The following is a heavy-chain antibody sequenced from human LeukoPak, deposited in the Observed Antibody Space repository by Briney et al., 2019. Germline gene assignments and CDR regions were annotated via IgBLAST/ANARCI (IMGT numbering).Heavy chain of an antibody. CDR3: TTKRGGPASLQYFDY. Sequence: GGSLRLSCAASGFTFYNAWMTWVRQAPGKGLEWVGRIKSKTDGGTADYAAPVKGRFTISRDDSTNALYLQMNSLTTEDAAVYYCTTKRGGPASLQYFDYWGQGTLVTVSS. CDR1: GFTFYNAW. V-gene: IGHV3-15*01. CDR2: IKSKTDGGTA. J-gene: IGHJ4*02. D-gene: IGHD2-15*01.